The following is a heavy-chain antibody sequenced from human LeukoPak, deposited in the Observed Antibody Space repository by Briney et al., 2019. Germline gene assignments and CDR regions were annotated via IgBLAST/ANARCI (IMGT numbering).Heavy chain of an antibody. V-gene: IGHV1-69*13. J-gene: IGHJ4*02. D-gene: IGHD1-1*01. CDR3: ARYRSGSVADC. CDR1: GGTFSSYT. CDR2: IIPLFGTT. Sequence: ASVKVSCKASGGTFSSYTISWVRQAPGQGLEWMGGIIPLFGTTNYAQKFQGRVTITADESTSTAYIEVSSLRSEDTAVYYCARYRSGSVADCWGQGTLVTVSS.